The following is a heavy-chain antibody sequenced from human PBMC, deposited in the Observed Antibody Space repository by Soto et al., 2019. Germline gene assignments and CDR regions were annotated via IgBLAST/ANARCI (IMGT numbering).Heavy chain of an antibody. Sequence: EVQLVESGGGLVQPGGSLRLSCAASGFTFSSHWMHWVRQAPGKGLVWVSRISSDGSRTNYADSVNGRFTISRDNAKNTVFLQMHSRSAEETAVYYCARGVRGAYVLDIWGQVTMVTVSS. J-gene: IGHJ3*02. V-gene: IGHV3-74*01. CDR3: ARGVRGAYVLDI. CDR1: GFTFSSHW. CDR2: ISSDGSRT. D-gene: IGHD3-10*02.